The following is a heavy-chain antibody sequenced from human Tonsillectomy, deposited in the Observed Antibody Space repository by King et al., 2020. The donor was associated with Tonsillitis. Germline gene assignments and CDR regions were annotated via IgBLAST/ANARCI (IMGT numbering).Heavy chain of an antibody. D-gene: IGHD3-22*01. CDR1: GFTFSSYA. J-gene: IGHJ3*02. CDR2: ISGSGGST. Sequence: VQLVESGGGLVQPGGSLRLSCAASGFTFSSYAMSWVRQAPGKGLEWVSCISGSGGSTYYADYVKGRFTISRDNSKNTHYLQMNNLRAEDTAVYYCAKVNYDSSCYEAFVSWGQGTMVTVSS. CDR3: AKVNYDSSCYEAFVS. V-gene: IGHV3-23*04.